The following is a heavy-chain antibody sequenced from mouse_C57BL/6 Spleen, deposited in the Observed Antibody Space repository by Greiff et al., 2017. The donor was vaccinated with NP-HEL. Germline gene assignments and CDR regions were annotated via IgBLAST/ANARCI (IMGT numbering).Heavy chain of an antibody. CDR1: GFTFSDYY. Sequence: EVKLMESGGGLVQPGGSLKLSCAASGFTFSDYYMYWVRQTPEKRLEWVAYISNGGGSTYYPDTVKGRFTISRDNAKNTLYLQMSRLKSEDTAMYYCARRDDYGAFAYWGQGTLVTVSA. J-gene: IGHJ3*01. CDR2: ISNGGGST. CDR3: ARRDDYGAFAY. D-gene: IGHD2-4*01. V-gene: IGHV5-12*01.